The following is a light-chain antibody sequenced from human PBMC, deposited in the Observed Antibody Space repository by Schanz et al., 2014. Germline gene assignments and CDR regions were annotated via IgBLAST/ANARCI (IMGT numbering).Light chain of an antibody. Sequence: QFALTQPASVSGSPGQSITISCTGTSSDVVSYNLVAWYQQHSGKAPKLMIYEGSKRPSGVSNRFSGSKSGNTASLTISGLQAEDEADYYCCSYAGRSTSGVFGGGTKLTVL. CDR3: CSYAGRSTSGV. J-gene: IGLJ3*02. CDR1: SSDVVSYNL. CDR2: EGS. V-gene: IGLV2-23*01.